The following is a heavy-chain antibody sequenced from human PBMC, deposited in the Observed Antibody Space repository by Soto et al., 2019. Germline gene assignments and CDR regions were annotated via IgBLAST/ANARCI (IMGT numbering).Heavy chain of an antibody. CDR2: IYYSGST. D-gene: IGHD3-22*01. CDR1: GGSISSYY. Sequence: SETLSLTCTVSGGSISSYYWSWIRQPPGKGLEWIRGIYYSGSTNYNPSLKSRVTISVDTSKNQFSLKLISVTAADTAVYYCARKPYDTSDYFDYWGQGTMGTVSS. CDR3: ARKPYDTSDYFDY. J-gene: IGHJ4*02. V-gene: IGHV4-59*08.